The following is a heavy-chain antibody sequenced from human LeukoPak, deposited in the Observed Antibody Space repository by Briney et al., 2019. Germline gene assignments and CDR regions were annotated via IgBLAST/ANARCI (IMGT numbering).Heavy chain of an antibody. CDR3: ARGENGALDI. V-gene: IGHV3-7*01. J-gene: IGHJ3*02. CDR1: GFTFSRHW. D-gene: IGHD2-8*01. Sequence: GGSLRLSCAASGFTFSRHWMSWVRQAPGKGLEWLAKIKQDGNEKYYVDSVKGRFTISRDNAKDSLSLQMNSLRAEDTAVYYCARGENGALDIWGQGTMVTVSS. CDR2: IKQDGNEK.